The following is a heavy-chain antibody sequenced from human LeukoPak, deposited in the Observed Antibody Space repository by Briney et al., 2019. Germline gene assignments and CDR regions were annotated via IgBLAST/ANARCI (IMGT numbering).Heavy chain of an antibody. CDR2: INHSGST. D-gene: IGHD1-26*01. CDR1: GGSFSGYY. J-gene: IGHJ4*02. Sequence: SETLSLTCAAYGGSFSGYYWSWIRQPPGKGLEWIGEINHSGSTNYNPSLKSRVTISVDTSKNQFSLKLSSVTAADTAVYYCARAGGSGRNYGIYWGQGTLVTVSS. CDR3: ARAGGSGRNYGIY. V-gene: IGHV4-34*01.